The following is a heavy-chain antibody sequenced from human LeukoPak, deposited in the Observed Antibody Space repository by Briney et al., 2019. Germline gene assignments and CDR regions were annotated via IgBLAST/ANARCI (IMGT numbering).Heavy chain of an antibody. CDR1: GGSISSYY. Sequence: KPSETLSLTCTVSGGSISSYYWSWIRQPPGKGLEWIGYIYYSGSTNYNPSLKSRVTISVDTSKNQFSLKLSSVTAADTAVYYCARLDGYCSGGSCYSVSFVDPWGQGTLVTVSS. V-gene: IGHV4-59*08. J-gene: IGHJ5*02. D-gene: IGHD2-15*01. CDR3: ARLDGYCSGGSCYSVSFVDP. CDR2: IYYSGST.